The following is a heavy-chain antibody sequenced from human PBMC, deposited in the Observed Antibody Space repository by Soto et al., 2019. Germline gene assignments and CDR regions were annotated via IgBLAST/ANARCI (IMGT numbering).Heavy chain of an antibody. V-gene: IGHV1-69*02. CDR2: IIPIVDIA. CDR1: GGTFSSYS. CDR3: ARVTAVAGKYFVY. J-gene: IGHJ4*02. D-gene: IGHD6-19*01. Sequence: GASVKVSCKASGGTFSSYSISWVRQAPGQGLEWMGRIIPIVDIATYAQKLEGRVTITADKSTSTAYMELSSLRSEDTAVYYCARVTAVAGKYFVYCGQRTQVTVSS.